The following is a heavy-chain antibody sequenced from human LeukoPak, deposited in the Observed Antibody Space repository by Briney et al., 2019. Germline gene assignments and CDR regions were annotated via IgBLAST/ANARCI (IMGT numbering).Heavy chain of an antibody. CDR2: ISYDGSNK. J-gene: IGHJ6*02. D-gene: IGHD6-19*01. CDR3: AKGSGWSYYYGMDV. Sequence: GRSLRLSCAASGFTFSSYGMHWVRQAPGKGLEGVAVISYDGSNKYYADSVKGRFTISRDNSKNTLYLQMNSLRAEDTAVYYCAKGSGWSYYYGMDVWGQGTTVTVSS. V-gene: IGHV3-30*18. CDR1: GFTFSSYG.